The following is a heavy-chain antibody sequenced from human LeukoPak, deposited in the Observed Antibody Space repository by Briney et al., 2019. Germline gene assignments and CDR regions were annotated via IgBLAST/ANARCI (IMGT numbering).Heavy chain of an antibody. Sequence: GGSLRLSCAGSEYTFSNYEMKWVRQAPGKGLEWVAYISSSGNTKYYADSVRGRFTISRDNAKNSLYLQMNSLRAEDTAVYYCVLGGLYVVVTVEKYYYGMDVWGKGTTVTVSS. V-gene: IGHV3-48*03. CDR3: VLGGLYVVVTVEKYYYGMDV. J-gene: IGHJ6*04. CDR2: ISSSGNTK. CDR1: EYTFSNYE. D-gene: IGHD2-21*02.